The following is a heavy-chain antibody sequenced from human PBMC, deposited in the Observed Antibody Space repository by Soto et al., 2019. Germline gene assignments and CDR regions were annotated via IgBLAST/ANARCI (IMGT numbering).Heavy chain of an antibody. Sequence: QVQLVESGGGVVQPGRSLSLSCAASGFTFSSYGIHWVRQAPGKGLEWVAVIWYDGSNKYYADSVKGRFTISRDNSKNPLYLQRNRLRAEDAAVYYCAREVLGRGIKDHGMDVWGQGTTVTVSS. D-gene: IGHD3-10*01. J-gene: IGHJ6*02. CDR3: AREVLGRGIKDHGMDV. CDR1: GFTFSSYG. CDR2: IWYDGSNK. V-gene: IGHV3-33*01.